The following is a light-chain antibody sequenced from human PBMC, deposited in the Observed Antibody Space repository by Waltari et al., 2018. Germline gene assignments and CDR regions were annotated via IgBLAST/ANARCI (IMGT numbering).Light chain of an antibody. J-gene: IGKJ1*01. CDR2: HAS. V-gene: IGKV3-20*01. Sequence: EIVLTQSPGTVSLSPGDRATFSGWASRTVRIYLAWYQQKPGQAPRPLIYHASTRANGIPDRFSASGSGTDFTLTISRLEPEDFAMYYCQQYVESPATFGQGTKVVIK. CDR1: RTVRIY. CDR3: QQYVESPAT.